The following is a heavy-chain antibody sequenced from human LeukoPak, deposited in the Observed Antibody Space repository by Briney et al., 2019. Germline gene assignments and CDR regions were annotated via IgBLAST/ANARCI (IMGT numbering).Heavy chain of an antibody. CDR1: GFTFSSYG. CDR2: IRYDGSNK. D-gene: IGHD4-17*01. V-gene: IGHV3-30*02. Sequence: GGSLRLSCAASGFTFSSYGMHWVRQAPGKGLEWVAFIRYDGSNKYYADSVKGRFTISRDNSKNTLYLQMNSLRAEDTAVYYCARPMTTVTMNAFDIWGQGTMVTVSS. J-gene: IGHJ3*02. CDR3: ARPMTTVTMNAFDI.